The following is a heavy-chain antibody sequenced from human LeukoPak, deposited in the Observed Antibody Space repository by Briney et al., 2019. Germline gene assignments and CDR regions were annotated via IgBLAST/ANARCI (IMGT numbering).Heavy chain of an antibody. J-gene: IGHJ4*02. Sequence: GGSLRLSCEASGFTFNTYAIYWVRQAPGKGLEWVSGICGSGGCPYYADSVKGRFTISRDNSKNTVYLQINSLTADDTAVYYCAKTTVGYSSGRYPGWPADCWGQGTLATVSS. CDR2: ICGSGGCP. V-gene: IGHV3-23*01. CDR1: GFTFNTYA. CDR3: AKTTVGYSSGRYPGWPADC. D-gene: IGHD6-19*01.